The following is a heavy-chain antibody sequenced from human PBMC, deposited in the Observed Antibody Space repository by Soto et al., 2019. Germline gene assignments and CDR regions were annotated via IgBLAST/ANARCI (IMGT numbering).Heavy chain of an antibody. Sequence: GASVKVSCKASGYTFTSYDINWVRQATGQGLEWMGWMNPNSGNTGYAQKFQGRVTMTRNTSISTAYMELSSLRSEDTAVYYCVRGDVDTAMVTLVSYFDFWGQGTLVTVSS. J-gene: IGHJ4*02. CDR1: GYTFTSYD. V-gene: IGHV1-8*01. CDR2: MNPNSGNT. D-gene: IGHD5-18*01. CDR3: VRGDVDTAMVTLVSYFDF.